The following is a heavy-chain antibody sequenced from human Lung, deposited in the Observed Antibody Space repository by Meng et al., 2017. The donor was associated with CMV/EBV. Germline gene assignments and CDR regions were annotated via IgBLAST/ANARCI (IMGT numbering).Heavy chain of an antibody. CDR3: ARDGCSSTSCPRGGNWFDP. J-gene: IGHJ5*02. D-gene: IGHD2-2*01. CDR2: INPNSGGT. V-gene: IGHV1-2*02. Sequence: ASVXVSXXASGYTFTGYYMHWVRQAPGQGLEWMGWINPNSGGTNYAQKFQGRVTMTRDTSISTAYMELSRLRSDDTAVYYCARDGCSSTSCPRGGNWFDPWGQGTLVTVS. CDR1: GYTFTGYY.